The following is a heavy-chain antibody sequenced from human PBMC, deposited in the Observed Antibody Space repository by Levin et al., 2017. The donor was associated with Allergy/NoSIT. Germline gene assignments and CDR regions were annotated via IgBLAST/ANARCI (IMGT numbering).Heavy chain of an antibody. CDR1: GFSLSTSGVG. CDR3: AHQVRYCSGGSCYNYFDY. V-gene: IGHV2-5*02. J-gene: IGHJ4*02. CDR2: IYWDDDK. Sequence: SGPTLVKPTQTLTLTCTFSGFSLSTSGVGVGWIRQPPGKALDWLALIYWDDDKRYSPSLKSRLTITKDTSKSQVVLTMTNMDPVDTATYFCAHQVRYCSGGSCYNYFDYWGQGTLVTVSS. D-gene: IGHD2-15*01.